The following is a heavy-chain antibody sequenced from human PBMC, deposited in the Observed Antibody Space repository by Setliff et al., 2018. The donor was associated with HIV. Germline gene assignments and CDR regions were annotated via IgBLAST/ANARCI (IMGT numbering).Heavy chain of an antibody. D-gene: IGHD1-1*01. Sequence: SETLSLTCSVSGGSVSGYYWSWIRQPPGKALEWIGYIYYTGSTNYHPSLRNRITISLHTSKNQFSLKLTSVTAADTAVHYCARLEPNYYYYYMDVWGKGTTVTVSS. J-gene: IGHJ6*03. CDR1: GGSVSGYY. CDR3: ARLEPNYYYYYMDV. V-gene: IGHV4-59*02. CDR2: IYYTGST.